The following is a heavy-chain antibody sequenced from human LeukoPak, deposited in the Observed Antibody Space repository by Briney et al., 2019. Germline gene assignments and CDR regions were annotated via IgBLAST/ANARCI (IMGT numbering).Heavy chain of an antibody. CDR1: GYTLTELS. D-gene: IGHD2-8*01. V-gene: IGHV1-24*01. J-gene: IGHJ5*02. CDR3: ARQDIVLMVYAHFDP. CDR2: FDPEDGET. Sequence: GASVKVSCKVSGYTLTELSMHWVRQAPGKGLEWMGGFDPEDGETIYAQKFQGRVTMTEDTSTDTAYMELSSLRSDDTAVYYCARQDIVLMVYAHFDPWGQGTLVTVSS.